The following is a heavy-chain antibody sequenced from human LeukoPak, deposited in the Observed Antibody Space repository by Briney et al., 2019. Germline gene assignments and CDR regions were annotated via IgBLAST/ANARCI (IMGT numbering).Heavy chain of an antibody. D-gene: IGHD5-12*01. Sequence: SQTLSLTCAVSGASISSGDYYCSCSRQPPGQGLGWIWYSYNSGITYYNPSLNSRFTISKDTYKNQFYLKMSSVTAADTAVYYCVRGGGSEVCDYWGQGTLVTVSS. CDR1: GASISSGDYY. CDR3: VRGGGSEVCDY. V-gene: IGHV4-30-4*01. CDR2: SYNSGIT. J-gene: IGHJ4*02.